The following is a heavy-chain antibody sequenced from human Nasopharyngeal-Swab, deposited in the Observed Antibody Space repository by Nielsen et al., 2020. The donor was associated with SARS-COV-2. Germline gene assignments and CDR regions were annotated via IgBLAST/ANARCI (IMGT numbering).Heavy chain of an antibody. Sequence: SETLSLTCTVSGGSISSSGYFWGWIRQPPGKGLEWIGSIYYTGSTYYNPSLKSRMTISVDTSQNRFSLNLRSVTAADTAVYSCGRPAGAAGSWGQGFLVTVSS. V-gene: IGHV4-39*01. CDR2: IYYTGST. CDR3: GRPAGAAGS. CDR1: GGSISSSGYF. D-gene: IGHD6-25*01. J-gene: IGHJ5*02.